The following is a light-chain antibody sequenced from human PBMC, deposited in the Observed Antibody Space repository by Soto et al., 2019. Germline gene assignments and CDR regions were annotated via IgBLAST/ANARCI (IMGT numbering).Light chain of an antibody. CDR1: SSDVGAYKY. J-gene: IGLJ1*01. CDR3: NSYAGDIIRFV. Sequence: QSALTQPASVSGSPGQSGTISCTGTSSDVGAYKYVSWYQQHPGKAPKLMIYEVSNRPSGVSNRFSGSKSGNTASLTISGLQADDEADYYCNSYAGDIIRFVFGTGTKLTVL. CDR2: EVS. V-gene: IGLV2-14*01.